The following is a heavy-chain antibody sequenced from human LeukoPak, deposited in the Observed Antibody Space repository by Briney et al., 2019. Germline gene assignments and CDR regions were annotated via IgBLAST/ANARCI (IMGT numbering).Heavy chain of an antibody. D-gene: IGHD1-7*01. Sequence: GGSLRLSCAASGFTFSSYAMSWVRQAPGKGLEWVSAISGSGGSTYYADSVKGRFTISRDNAKNSLYLQMNSLRAEDTTVYYCARLDGITGTTDDYWGQGTLVTVSS. V-gene: IGHV3-23*01. CDR2: ISGSGGST. J-gene: IGHJ4*02. CDR3: ARLDGITGTTDDY. CDR1: GFTFSSYA.